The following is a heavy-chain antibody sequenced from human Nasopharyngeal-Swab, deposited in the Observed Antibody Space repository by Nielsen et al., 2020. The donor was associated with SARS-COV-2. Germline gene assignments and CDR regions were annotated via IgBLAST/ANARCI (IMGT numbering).Heavy chain of an antibody. CDR2: TVPTADIT. J-gene: IGHJ4*02. D-gene: IGHD3-22*01. V-gene: IGHV1-69*10. CDR1: GGTFRRFG. CDR3: TIDSRTYFDTSGHLDY. Sequence: SVKVSCKASGGTFRRFGFSWVRQAPGQGLEWMGRTVPTADITHYAQQFQGRVTITADKSTSTTYMEMSSLRFEDTAVYYRTIDSRTYFDTSGHLDYWGQGTLVTVSS.